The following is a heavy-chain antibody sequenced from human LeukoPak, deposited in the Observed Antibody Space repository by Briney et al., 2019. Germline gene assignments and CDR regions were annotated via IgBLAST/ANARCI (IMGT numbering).Heavy chain of an antibody. CDR1: GFTFSSYS. D-gene: IGHD4-17*01. J-gene: IGHJ4*02. Sequence: PGGSLRLSCAASGFTFSSYSMNWVRQAPGKGLEWVSSISSSSSYIYYADSVKGRFTISRDNAKNSLYLQMNSLRAEDTAVYYCARDHSGYGDYIDWGQGTLVTVSS. CDR3: ARDHSGYGDYID. V-gene: IGHV3-21*01. CDR2: ISSSSSYI.